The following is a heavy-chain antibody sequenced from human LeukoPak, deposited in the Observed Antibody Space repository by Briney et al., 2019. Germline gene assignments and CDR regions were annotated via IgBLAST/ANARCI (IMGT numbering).Heavy chain of an antibody. D-gene: IGHD1-7*01. V-gene: IGHV3-48*01. CDR3: ARELRETGTYAFGY. J-gene: IGHJ4*02. CDR1: GFTFSTYS. Sequence: PGGSLRLSCAVSGFTFSTYSMNWVRQAPGKGLEWVSYISSSSSTIYYADSVKGRFTISRDNARNSLYLQTNSLRAADTAVYYCARELRETGTYAFGYWGQGTLVAVSS. CDR2: ISSSSSTI.